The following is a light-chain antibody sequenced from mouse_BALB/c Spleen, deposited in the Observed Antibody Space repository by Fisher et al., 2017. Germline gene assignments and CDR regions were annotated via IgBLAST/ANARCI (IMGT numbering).Light chain of an antibody. CDR1: SSVNY. CDR3: QQWSSYPWT. CDR2: RTS. Sequence: IVMTQSTAIMSASLGEKVTMSCRASSSVNYMYWYQQKPGSSPKPWIYRTSNLASGVPARFSGSGSGTSYSLTISSMEAEDAATYYCQQWSSYPWTFGGGTKLEIK. V-gene: IGKV4-68*01. J-gene: IGKJ1*01.